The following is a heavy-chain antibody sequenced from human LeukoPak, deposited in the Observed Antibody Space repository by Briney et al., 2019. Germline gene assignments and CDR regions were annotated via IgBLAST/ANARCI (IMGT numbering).Heavy chain of an antibody. CDR3: AKGRGYCTGGSCYSDY. Sequence: PGGSLRLSCAASVFTFSTYGFHCVRQSPGKGLEWVAFIPSDGRDNYYAHSVKGRFTLSRDNSKNTLYLQMNSLRVEDTAIYYCAKGRGYCTGGSCYSDYWGQGPLVTVSS. CDR1: VFTFSTYG. CDR2: IPSDGRDN. V-gene: IGHV3-30*02. J-gene: IGHJ4*02. D-gene: IGHD2-15*01.